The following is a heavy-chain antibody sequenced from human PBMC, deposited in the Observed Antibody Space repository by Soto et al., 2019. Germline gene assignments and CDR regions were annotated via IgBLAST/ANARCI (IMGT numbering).Heavy chain of an antibody. J-gene: IGHJ3*02. V-gene: IGHV3-9*01. CDR3: AKGFWWQQRVRSGAFDI. CDR2: ISWNSGSI. D-gene: IGHD6-13*01. Sequence: EVQLVESGGGLVQPGRSLRLSCAASGFTFDDYAMHWVRQAPGKGLEWVSGISWNSGSIGYADSVKGRFTISRDNAKNSLYLQMNRLRAEDTDLYYCAKGFWWQQRVRSGAFDIWGQGTMVTVSS. CDR1: GFTFDDYA.